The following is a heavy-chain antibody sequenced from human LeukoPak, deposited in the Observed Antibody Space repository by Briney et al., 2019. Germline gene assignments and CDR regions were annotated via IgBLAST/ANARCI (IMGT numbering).Heavy chain of an antibody. Sequence: GGSLRLSCAASGFTFSTHALTWVRQAPGKGLEWVANIKQDGSEKYYVDSVKGRFTISRDNAKNSLYLQMNSLRAEDTAVYYCAKIAAVRGYRRGYYFDYWGQGTLVTVSS. CDR3: AKIAAVRGYRRGYYFDY. D-gene: IGHD6-25*01. V-gene: IGHV3-7*01. CDR2: IKQDGSEK. J-gene: IGHJ4*02. CDR1: GFTFSTHA.